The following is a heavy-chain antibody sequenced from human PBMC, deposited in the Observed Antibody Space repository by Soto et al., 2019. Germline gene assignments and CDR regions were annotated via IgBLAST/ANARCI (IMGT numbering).Heavy chain of an antibody. D-gene: IGHD5-12*01. CDR2: VYHSGTT. Sequence: SETLSLTCAVSCASIGTNNWWSWVRQPPGKGLEWIGEVYHSGTTNCNPSLKSRVTISIDKSKNQFSLTLTSMTAADTALYYCAVPGRGDFDYWSQGTLVTVSS. CDR1: CASIGTNNW. CDR3: AVPGRGDFDY. J-gene: IGHJ4*02. V-gene: IGHV4-4*02.